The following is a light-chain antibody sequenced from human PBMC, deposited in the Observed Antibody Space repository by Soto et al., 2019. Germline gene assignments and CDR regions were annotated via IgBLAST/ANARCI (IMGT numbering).Light chain of an antibody. CDR2: GAS. CDR3: QQDYNTSPFS. Sequence: DIQMTQSPSTLSASLGDRATISCRASQTLFTYLDWYQHKPGKTPKLLIYGASTLQTAVPSRCSASGSGPDFTLTIYNPHPEDFATYYCQQDYNTSPFSFGGGTKVE. V-gene: IGKV1-39*01. CDR1: QTLFTY. J-gene: IGKJ4*01.